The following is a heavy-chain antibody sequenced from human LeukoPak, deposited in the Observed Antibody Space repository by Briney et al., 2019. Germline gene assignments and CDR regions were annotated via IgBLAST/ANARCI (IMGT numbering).Heavy chain of an antibody. CDR2: MNPNSGDS. Sequence: GASVKVSCKASGYTFTNSDINWVRQATGQGLEWMGWMNPNSGDSGNIQKFQGRVTMTRDTSINTAYMGLSSLRYEDTAVYYCARSSPSGRNFDYWGQGTLVTVSS. CDR1: GYTFTNSD. CDR3: ARSSPSGRNFDY. J-gene: IGHJ4*02. V-gene: IGHV1-8*01. D-gene: IGHD3-10*01.